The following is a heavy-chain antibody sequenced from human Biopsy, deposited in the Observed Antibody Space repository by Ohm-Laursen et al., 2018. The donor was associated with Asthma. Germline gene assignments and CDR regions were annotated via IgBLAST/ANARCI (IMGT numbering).Heavy chain of an antibody. CDR3: ARVDAIMISGDFYFYSGFDL. CDR2: IIPMYGVP. V-gene: IGHV1-69*13. Sequence: SVNVSCKASGGTFRTYAFNWVRQAPGQGLEWMGGIIPMYGVPKVAQKFQGRVPITADESTSTAYMEMSSLRSEDTAVYYCARVDAIMISGDFYFYSGFDLWGQGTTVRVSS. CDR1: GGTFRTYA. J-gene: IGHJ6*02. D-gene: IGHD3-16*01.